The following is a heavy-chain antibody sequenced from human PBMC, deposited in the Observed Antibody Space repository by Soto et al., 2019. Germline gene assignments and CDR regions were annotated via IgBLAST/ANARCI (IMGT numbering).Heavy chain of an antibody. CDR1: GYTFTSYA. Sequence: QVQLVQSGAEVKKPGASVKVSCKASGYTFTSYAMHWVRQAPGQRREWMGWINAGNGNTKYSQKFQGRVTITRDTSASTAYMELSSLRCEDTAVYYCARGPGGPDGPGDHWGQGTLVTVSS. CDR2: INAGNGNT. V-gene: IGHV1-3*01. CDR3: ARGPGGPDGPGDH. D-gene: IGHD2-15*01. J-gene: IGHJ4*02.